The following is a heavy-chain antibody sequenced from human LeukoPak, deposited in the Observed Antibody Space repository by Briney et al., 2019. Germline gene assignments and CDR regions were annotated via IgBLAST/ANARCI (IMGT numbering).Heavy chain of an antibody. Sequence: GASVKVSCKASGYTFTSYGISWVRQAPGQGLEWMGWISAYNGNTNYAQKLRGRVTMTTDTSTSTAYMELRSLRSDDTAVYYCARRSLEYYDFWSGYSPLTTYYFDYWGQGTLVTVSS. V-gene: IGHV1-18*01. J-gene: IGHJ4*02. CDR1: GYTFTSYG. CDR2: ISAYNGNT. CDR3: ARRSLEYYDFWSGYSPLTTYYFDY. D-gene: IGHD3-3*01.